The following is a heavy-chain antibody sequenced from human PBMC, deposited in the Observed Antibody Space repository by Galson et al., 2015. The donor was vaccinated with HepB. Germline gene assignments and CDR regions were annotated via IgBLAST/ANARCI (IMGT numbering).Heavy chain of an antibody. V-gene: IGHV1-2*02. J-gene: IGHJ4*02. D-gene: IGHD3-16*01. Sequence: SVKVSCKASGYTFTDYYIHWVRQAPGQGLEWMGWVSPKCGDTNYAQKFQGRVTMTGDTSISTAYIDLSGLRSDDTAVYFCARGPLYYFNSWGQGSVVTVSS. CDR3: ARGPLYYFNS. CDR2: VSPKCGDT. CDR1: GYTFTDYY.